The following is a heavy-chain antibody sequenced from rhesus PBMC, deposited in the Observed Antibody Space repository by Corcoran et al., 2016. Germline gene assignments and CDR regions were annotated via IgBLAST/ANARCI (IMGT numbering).Heavy chain of an antibody. CDR3: AIDLVY. CDR1: GGSIRRRY. Sequence: QLQLQESGPGLVKPSETLSVTCAVSGGSIRRRYWSWIRQAPGRGLAWIGYIYGSDSSTNYNTSLKILVTLSVDTSKNQLSLNLSSVTAADTAVYYCAIDLVYWGQGFLVTVSS. J-gene: IGHJ4*01. CDR2: IYGSDSST. V-gene: IGHV4-169*01. D-gene: IGHD2-2*01.